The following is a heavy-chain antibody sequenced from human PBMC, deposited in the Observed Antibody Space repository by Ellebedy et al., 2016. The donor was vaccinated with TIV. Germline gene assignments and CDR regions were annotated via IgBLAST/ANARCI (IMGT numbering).Heavy chain of an antibody. CDR2: IYYSGST. V-gene: IGHV4-59*08. J-gene: IGHJ6*02. Sequence: MPSETLSLTCTVSGGSIGDYYWSWIRQPPGKGLEWIGYIYYSGSTRYNPSLKSRVTLSLNTSKNQFSLKVRAVTAADTAVYYCAKHTEVHYYAMDVWGQGTTVTVSS. D-gene: IGHD4-23*01. CDR3: AKHTEVHYYAMDV. CDR1: GGSIGDYY.